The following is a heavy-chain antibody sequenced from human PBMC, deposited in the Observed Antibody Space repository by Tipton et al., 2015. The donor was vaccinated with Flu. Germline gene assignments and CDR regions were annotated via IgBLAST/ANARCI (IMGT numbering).Heavy chain of an antibody. J-gene: IGHJ4*02. CDR2: ISVYNGDT. CDR3: AREIWFGARSPVFDY. Sequence: QLVQSGAEVKKPGASVKVSCKTFGYTFTSYSISWVRQAPGQGLEWMGWISVYNGDTNYAQNLRGRVTMTTDTSTSTAYMELRSLRSDDTAVYYCAREIWFGARSPVFDYWGQGTLVTVSS. CDR1: GYTFTSYS. D-gene: IGHD3-10*01. V-gene: IGHV1-18*01.